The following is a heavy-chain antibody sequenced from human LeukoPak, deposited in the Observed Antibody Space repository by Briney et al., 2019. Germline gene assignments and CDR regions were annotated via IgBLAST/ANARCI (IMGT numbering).Heavy chain of an antibody. CDR1: GYTFTGYY. CDR2: INPNSGGT. Sequence: GASVKVSCKASGYTFTGYYMHWVRPAPGQGLEWMGWINPNSGGTNYAQKFQGRVTMTRDTSISTAYMELSRLRSDDTAVYYCARVLTIFGVVSWFDPWGQGTLVTVSS. D-gene: IGHD3-3*01. V-gene: IGHV1-2*02. CDR3: ARVLTIFGVVSWFDP. J-gene: IGHJ5*02.